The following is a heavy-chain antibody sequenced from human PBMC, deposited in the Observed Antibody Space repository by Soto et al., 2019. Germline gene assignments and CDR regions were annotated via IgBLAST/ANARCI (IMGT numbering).Heavy chain of an antibody. CDR1: GFTFSSYS. Sequence: EVQLVESGGGLVQPGGSLRLSCAASGFTFSSYSMNWVRQAPGKGLEWVSYISSSSSTIYYADSVKGRFTISRDNAKNSLYLQMNSLRDEDTAVYYCAXDLXXXHDSSGEGRHFDYWGQGTLVTVSS. J-gene: IGHJ4*02. CDR3: AXDLXXXHDSSGEGRHFDY. CDR2: ISSSSSTI. D-gene: IGHD3-22*01. V-gene: IGHV3-48*02.